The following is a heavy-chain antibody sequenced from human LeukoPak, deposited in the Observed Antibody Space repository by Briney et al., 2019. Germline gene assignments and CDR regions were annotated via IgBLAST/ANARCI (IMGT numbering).Heavy chain of an antibody. CDR2: ISGSGGST. J-gene: IGHJ4*02. V-gene: IGHV3-23*01. CDR3: AKGYRSYGYGYFDY. Sequence: PGGSLRLSCVVSGFTVSNNYMSWVRQAPRKGLEWVSAISGSGGSTYYADSVKGRFTISRDNSKNTLYLQMNSLRAEDTAVYYCAKGYRSYGYGYFDYWGQGTLVTVSS. D-gene: IGHD5-18*01. CDR1: GFTVSNNY.